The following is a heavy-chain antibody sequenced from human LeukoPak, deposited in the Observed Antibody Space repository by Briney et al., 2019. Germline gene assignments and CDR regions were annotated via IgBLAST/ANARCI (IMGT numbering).Heavy chain of an antibody. CDR2: ISGSGGRT. CDR3: ARDLDF. V-gene: IGHV3-23*01. Sequence: GGSLRLSCAVSGFTFSNYPMHWVRQAPGKGLEWVSGISGSGGRTYYAGSVRGRFTISRDNAKNSLYLQMNSLRAEDTAVYYCARDLDFWGQGTLVTVSS. CDR1: GFTFSNYP. J-gene: IGHJ4*02.